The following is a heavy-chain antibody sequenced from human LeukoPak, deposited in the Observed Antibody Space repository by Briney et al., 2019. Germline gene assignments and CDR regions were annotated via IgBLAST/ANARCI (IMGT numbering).Heavy chain of an antibody. CDR3: ARNIPYYGGSDY. Sequence: ASVKVSCKASGYTFTSYGISWVRQAPGQGLEWMGIINPSGGSTSYAQKFQGRVTMTRDTSTSTVYMELSSLRSEDTAVYYCARNIPYYGGSDYWGQGTLVTVSS. CDR1: GYTFTSYG. V-gene: IGHV1-46*01. D-gene: IGHD3-16*01. CDR2: INPSGGST. J-gene: IGHJ4*02.